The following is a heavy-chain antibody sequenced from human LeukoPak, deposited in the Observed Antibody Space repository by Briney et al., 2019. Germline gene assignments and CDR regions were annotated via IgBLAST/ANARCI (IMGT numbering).Heavy chain of an antibody. V-gene: IGHV4-38-2*01. D-gene: IGHD3-10*01. J-gene: IGHJ4*02. Sequence: SETLSLTCAVSGYSISSGYYWGWIRQPPGKGLEWIGSIYHSGSTYYNPSLKSRVTISVDTSKNQFSLKLSSVTAADTAVYYCARGVRGVKTYFDYWGQGTLVTASS. CDR3: ARGVRGVKTYFDY. CDR1: GYSISSGYY. CDR2: IYHSGST.